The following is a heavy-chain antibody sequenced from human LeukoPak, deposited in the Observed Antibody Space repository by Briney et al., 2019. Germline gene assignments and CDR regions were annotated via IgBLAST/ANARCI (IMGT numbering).Heavy chain of an antibody. CDR3: AKDNDYYGLESY. J-gene: IGHJ4*02. V-gene: IGHV3-30*18. D-gene: IGHD3-10*01. CDR1: GFTFSSYG. CDR2: ISYDGSNK. Sequence: GGSLRLSCAASGFTFSSYGMHWVRQAPGKGLEWVAVISYDGSNKYYADSVKGRFTSSRDNSKNTLSLQMNSLRAEDTAVYYCAKDNDYYGLESYWGQGTLVTVSS.